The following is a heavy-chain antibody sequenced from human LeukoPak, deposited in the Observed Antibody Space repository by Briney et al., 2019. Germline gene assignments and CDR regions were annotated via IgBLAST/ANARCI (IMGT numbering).Heavy chain of an antibody. D-gene: IGHD2-15*01. J-gene: IGHJ4*02. CDR2: IWYDGSNK. V-gene: IGHV3-33*06. CDR3: AKPGSSYNSNFDY. CDR1: GFTFSSYG. Sequence: PGGSLRLSCAASGFTFSSYGMHWVRQAPGKGLEWVAVIWYDGSNKYYADSVKGRFTISRDNSKNTLYLQMNSLRAEDTAVYYCAKPGSSYNSNFDYWGQGTLVTVSS.